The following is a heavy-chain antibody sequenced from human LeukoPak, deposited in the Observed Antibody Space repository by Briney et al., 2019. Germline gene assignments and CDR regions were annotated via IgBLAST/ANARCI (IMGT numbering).Heavy chain of an antibody. V-gene: IGHV4-34*01. CDR3: ARANYDSSGYHLGGYYFDY. CDR1: GGSISGYY. CDR2: INHSGST. Sequence: SETLSLTCTVSGGSISGYYWSWIRQPPGKGLEWIGEINHSGSTNYNPSLKSRVTISVDTSKTQFSLKLSSVTAADTAVYYCARANYDSSGYHLGGYYFDYWGQGTLVTVSS. J-gene: IGHJ4*02. D-gene: IGHD3-22*01.